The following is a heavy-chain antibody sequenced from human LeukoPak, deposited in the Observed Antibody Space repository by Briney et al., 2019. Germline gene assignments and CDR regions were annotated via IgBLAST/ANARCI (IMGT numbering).Heavy chain of an antibody. CDR3: AKDRGLRSGYYDTSGYSFDY. CDR1: GFTFSSYT. Sequence: PGGSLRLSCAASGFTFSSYTMSWVRQTPGKGLKWVSTISGSGSATYYADSVKGRFTISRDNSENTLYLQMNSLRAEDKAFYYCAKDRGLRSGYYDTSGYSFDYWGQGALVTVSS. D-gene: IGHD3-22*01. CDR2: ISGSGSAT. J-gene: IGHJ4*02. V-gene: IGHV3-23*01.